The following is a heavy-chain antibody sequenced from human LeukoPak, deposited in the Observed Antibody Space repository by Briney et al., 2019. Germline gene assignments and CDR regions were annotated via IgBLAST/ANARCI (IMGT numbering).Heavy chain of an antibody. V-gene: IGHV4-38-2*02. CDR2: IYHSGST. J-gene: IGHJ4*02. CDR1: GYSISSAYY. Sequence: SETLSLTCSVSGYSISSAYYWAWIRQPPGKGLEWIGSIYHSGSTYYNPSLKSRVTMSVDTSKNQFSLKLSSVTAADTAVYYCARDRYYYDSSARYFDYWGQGTLVTVSS. D-gene: IGHD3-22*01. CDR3: ARDRYYYDSSARYFDY.